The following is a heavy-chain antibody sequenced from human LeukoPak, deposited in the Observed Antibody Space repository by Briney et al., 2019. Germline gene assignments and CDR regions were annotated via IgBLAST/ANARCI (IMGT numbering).Heavy chain of an antibody. J-gene: IGHJ4*02. CDR2: ISYDGSNK. CDR1: GFTFSSYA. D-gene: IGHD3-3*01. V-gene: IGHV3-30-3*02. Sequence: GGSLRLSCAASGFTFSSYAMHWVRQAPGKGLEWVAVISYDGSNKYYADSVKGRFTISRDNSKNTLYLQMNSLRAEDTAVYYCAKGFDFWSGPFVYWGQGTLVTVSS. CDR3: AKGFDFWSGPFVY.